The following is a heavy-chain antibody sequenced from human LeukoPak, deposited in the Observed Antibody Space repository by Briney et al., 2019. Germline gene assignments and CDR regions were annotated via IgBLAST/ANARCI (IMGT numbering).Heavy chain of an antibody. V-gene: IGHV3-23*01. CDR1: GFTFSTYS. D-gene: IGHD6-13*01. CDR3: ARVRGPTYSTSWLDF. Sequence: GGSLRLSCAASGFTFSTYSMNWVRQAPEKGLEWVSVMSGSGDTIYYADSVEGRFTISRDNSKNTLFLQMTSLRAEDTAVYYCARVRGPTYSTSWLDFWGQGTVVTVSS. J-gene: IGHJ4*02. CDR2: MSGSGDTI.